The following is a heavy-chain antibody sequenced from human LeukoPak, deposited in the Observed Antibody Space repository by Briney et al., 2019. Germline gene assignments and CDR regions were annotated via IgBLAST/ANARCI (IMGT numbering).Heavy chain of an antibody. J-gene: IGHJ6*02. CDR2: IWYDGSNK. Sequence: PGGSLRLSCVVSGFTFNSFAMHWVRQAPGKGLEWVAVIWYDGSNKYYADSVKGRFTISRDNSKNTLYLQMNSLRAEDTAVYYCARGHYYYYGMDVWGQGTTVTVSS. V-gene: IGHV3-33*08. CDR1: GFTFNSFA. CDR3: ARGHYYYYGMDV.